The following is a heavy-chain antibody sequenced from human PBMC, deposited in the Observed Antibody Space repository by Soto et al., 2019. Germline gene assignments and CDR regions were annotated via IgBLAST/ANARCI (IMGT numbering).Heavy chain of an antibody. CDR2: ISYDGSNK. Sequence: QVQLVESGGGVVQPGRSLRLSCAASGFTFSTYAMHWVRQAPGKGLEWVSVISYDGSNKFDANAVEGRFTISRDDSKSTLYLQMDSLWGADTAIYYCAKDTRQYYHGSMASNYYFVYMDVWGKGPTVTVSS. CDR3: AKDTRQYYHGSMASNYYFVYMDV. D-gene: IGHD3-10*01. CDR1: GFTFSTYA. J-gene: IGHJ6*03. V-gene: IGHV3-30*18.